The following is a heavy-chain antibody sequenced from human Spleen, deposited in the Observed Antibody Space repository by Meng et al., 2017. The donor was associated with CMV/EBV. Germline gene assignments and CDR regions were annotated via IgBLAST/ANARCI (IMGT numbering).Heavy chain of an antibody. CDR2: ISVSPGDT. Sequence: ASVKVSCKASGYSFNTYGITWVRQAPGQGLEWMGWISVSPGDTNYAQNLQDRLILTTDTSTNTAHMELRSLRSHDTALYYCTKLGRVGSSPQYNWFDTWGQGTLVTVSS. CDR1: GYSFNTYG. V-gene: IGHV1-18*01. CDR3: TKLGRVGSSPQYNWFDT. D-gene: IGHD3-16*01. J-gene: IGHJ5*02.